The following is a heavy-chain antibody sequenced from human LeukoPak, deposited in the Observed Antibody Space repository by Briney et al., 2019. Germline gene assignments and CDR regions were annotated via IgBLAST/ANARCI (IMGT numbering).Heavy chain of an antibody. CDR1: DGSISSTSYF. Sequence: PSETLSLTCTVSDGSISSTSYFWGWIRQPPGKGLEWIGSISYGGSTYYNPSLRSRVSISVDTSKNQFSLNLRSVTAADTAVYYCARPGSTTGWYSFVFLGQGALVTVSS. J-gene: IGHJ4*02. D-gene: IGHD6-19*01. V-gene: IGHV4-39*01. CDR2: ISYGGST. CDR3: ARPGSTTGWYSFVF.